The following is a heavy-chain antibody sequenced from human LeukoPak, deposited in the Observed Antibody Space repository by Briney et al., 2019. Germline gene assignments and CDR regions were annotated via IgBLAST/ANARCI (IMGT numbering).Heavy chain of an antibody. Sequence: GGSLRLSCSASGFTFRSYAMHWVRQAPGKGLEYVSSISNNGGSTYYADSVKGRFTISRDNSKNTLYLHMSSLRAEDTAVYYCVKSDNIVGATYFDYWGQGALVTVSS. CDR2: ISNNGGST. D-gene: IGHD1-26*01. CDR3: VKSDNIVGATYFDY. J-gene: IGHJ4*02. V-gene: IGHV3-64D*09. CDR1: GFTFRSYA.